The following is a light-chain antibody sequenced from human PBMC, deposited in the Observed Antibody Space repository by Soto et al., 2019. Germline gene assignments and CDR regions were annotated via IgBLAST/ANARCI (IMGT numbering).Light chain of an antibody. CDR3: QQYDSYAWT. CDR2: DAS. J-gene: IGKJ1*01. V-gene: IGKV1-17*01. Sequence: DIQMTQSPSSLSSSVGDRFTITCRASQGIRNDLGWYQQKPGKAPKLLIYDASSLESGVPSRFSGIGSGTEFTLTITSLQPDDFATYYCQQYDSYAWTFGQGTKVDNK. CDR1: QGIRND.